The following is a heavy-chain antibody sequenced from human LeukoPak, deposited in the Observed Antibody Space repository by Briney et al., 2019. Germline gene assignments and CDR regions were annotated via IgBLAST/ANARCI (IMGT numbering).Heavy chain of an antibody. V-gene: IGHV3-23*01. D-gene: IGHD5-18*01. CDR3: AKAPVSGYSYGKDAFDF. Sequence: PGGSLRLSCAASGFTVSSNYMSWVRQAPGKGLEWVSAISGSGGSTYYADSVKGRFTISRDNPKNTLYLQMNSLRAEDTAVYYCAKAPVSGYSYGKDAFDFWGKGQWSPSLQ. J-gene: IGHJ3*01. CDR1: GFTVSSNY. CDR2: ISGSGGST.